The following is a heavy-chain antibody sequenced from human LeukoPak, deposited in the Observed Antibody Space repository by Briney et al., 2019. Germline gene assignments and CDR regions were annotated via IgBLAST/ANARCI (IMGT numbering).Heavy chain of an antibody. CDR1: GFTFKTYA. V-gene: IGHV3-23*01. Sequence: GGSLRLSCSASGFTFKTYAMSWVRQAPGKGLEWVSGIRSSGDSTYYADSVKGRFTISRDNAKNSLYLQMNSLRAEDTAVYYCARALGYCSGGTCYSSLAFDIWGQGTMVTVSS. CDR3: ARALGYCSGGTCYSSLAFDI. J-gene: IGHJ3*02. CDR2: IRSSGDST. D-gene: IGHD2-15*01.